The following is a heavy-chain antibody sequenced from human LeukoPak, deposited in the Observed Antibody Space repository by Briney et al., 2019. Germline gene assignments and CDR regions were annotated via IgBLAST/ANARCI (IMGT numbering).Heavy chain of an antibody. CDR1: GGSISSYY. V-gene: IGHV4-4*09. J-gene: IGHJ6*03. CDR3: ARVSPYSSSSGGSNYYMDV. D-gene: IGHD6-6*01. CDR2: IYTSGST. Sequence: SEALSLTCTVSGGSISSYYWSWIRQPPGKGLEWIGYIYTSGSTNYNPSLKSRVTISVDTSKNQFSLKLSSVTAAGTAVYYCARVSPYSSSSGGSNYYMDVWGKGTTVTVSS.